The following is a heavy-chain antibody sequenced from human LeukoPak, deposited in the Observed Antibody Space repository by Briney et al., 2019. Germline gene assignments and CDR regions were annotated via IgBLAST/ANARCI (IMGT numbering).Heavy chain of an antibody. D-gene: IGHD6-13*01. CDR1: GYTFTSYG. J-gene: IGHJ5*02. V-gene: IGHV1-18*01. Sequence: ASVKVSCKASGYTFTSYGISWVRQALGQGLEWMGWISAYNGNTNYAQKLQGRVTMTTDTSTSTAYMELRSLRSDDTAVYYCARASAAAGKKNWFDPWGQGTLVTVSS. CDR2: ISAYNGNT. CDR3: ARASAAAGKKNWFDP.